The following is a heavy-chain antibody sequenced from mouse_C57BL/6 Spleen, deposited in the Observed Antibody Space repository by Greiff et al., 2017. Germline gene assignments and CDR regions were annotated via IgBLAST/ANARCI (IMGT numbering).Heavy chain of an antibody. Sequence: VMLVESGAELVRPGASVKLSCKASGYTFTDYYINWVKQRPGQGLEWIARFYPGSGNTYYNEKFKGEATLTAEKSSSTAYMQLSSLTSEDSAVYFCARSGNAMDYWGQGTSVTVSS. CDR1: GYTFTDYY. CDR3: ARSGNAMDY. D-gene: IGHD3-1*01. V-gene: IGHV1-76*01. CDR2: FYPGSGNT. J-gene: IGHJ4*01.